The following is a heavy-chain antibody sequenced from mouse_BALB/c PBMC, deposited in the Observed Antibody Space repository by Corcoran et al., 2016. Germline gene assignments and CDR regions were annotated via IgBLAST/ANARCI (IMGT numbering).Heavy chain of an antibody. CDR1: GFNIKDTY. CDR3: ARHGSSYPFAY. CDR2: IDPANGNT. Sequence: EVQLQQSGAELVKPGASVKLSCTASGFNIKDTYMHWMKQRPEQGLGWIGRIDPANGNTKYDPKFQGKAPITAETSSNTAYLQLSSLTSEDTVFYYGARHGSSYPFAYWGQGTLVTVSA. D-gene: IGHD1-1*01. V-gene: IGHV14-3*02. J-gene: IGHJ3*01.